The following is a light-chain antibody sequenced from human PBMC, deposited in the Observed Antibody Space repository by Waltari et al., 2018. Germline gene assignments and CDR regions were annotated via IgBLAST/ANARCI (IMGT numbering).Light chain of an antibody. J-gene: IGKJ1*01. Sequence: DIQMTQSPSSLSASVGERVTITCRAGQNIGRYLNWYQQKPGKAPQVLISAASSLQSGVPPRFSGSGSGTDFTLTISSLQPEDFATYYCQQSDSAPWTFGQGTKVEVK. V-gene: IGKV1-39*01. CDR3: QQSDSAPWT. CDR1: QNIGRY. CDR2: AAS.